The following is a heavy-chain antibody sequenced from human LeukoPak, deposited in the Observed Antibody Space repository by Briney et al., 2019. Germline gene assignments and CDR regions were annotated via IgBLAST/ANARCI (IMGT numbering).Heavy chain of an antibody. D-gene: IGHD5-24*01. CDR1: GFTFSSYS. V-gene: IGHV3-64D*06. CDR3: VQRGDSYNV. CDR2: ISYTGGTT. Sequence: GGSLRLSCSASGFTFSSYSMHWVRQAPGKGLEYVSAISYTGGTTYYADSVKGRFTISRDDSKNTLYLQLSSLRAEDTAVYYCVQRGDSYNVWGQGTMVTVSS. J-gene: IGHJ4*02.